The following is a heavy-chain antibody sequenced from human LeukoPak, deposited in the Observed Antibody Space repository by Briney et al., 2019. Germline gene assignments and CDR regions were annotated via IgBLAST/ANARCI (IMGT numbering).Heavy chain of an antibody. J-gene: IGHJ6*03. CDR1: GFTFSSYE. CDR3: ARDSLYGDYVFHHYYYMDV. V-gene: IGHV3-48*03. Sequence: GGSLRLSCAASGFTFSSYEMHWVRQAPGKGLEWVSYISRSGSTIYYADSVKGRFTISRDNAKNSLFLQMNSLRAEDTAVYYCARDSLYGDYVFHHYYYMDVWGKGTTVTISS. CDR2: ISRSGSTI. D-gene: IGHD4-17*01.